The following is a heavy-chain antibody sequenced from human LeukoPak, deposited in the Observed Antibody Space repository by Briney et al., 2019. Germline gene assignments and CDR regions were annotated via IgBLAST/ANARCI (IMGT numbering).Heavy chain of an antibody. CDR3: TRGGDL. Sequence: ASVKVSCKASGYRFTSSDINSVRQATGQGLEWMGWINPDSGDTGYAEKFQDRLTIAGDTSITTAYMELTNLKSEDTAVYYCTRGGDLWGQGTLVTVSS. CDR1: GYRFTSSD. CDR2: INPDSGDT. V-gene: IGHV1-8*03. J-gene: IGHJ5*02.